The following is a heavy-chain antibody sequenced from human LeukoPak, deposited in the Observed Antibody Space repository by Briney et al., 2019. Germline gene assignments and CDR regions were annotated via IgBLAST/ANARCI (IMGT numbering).Heavy chain of an antibody. V-gene: IGHV4-39*07. CDR2: IYYSGST. D-gene: IGHD2-2*01. CDR1: GGSMSSSSYY. J-gene: IGHJ3*02. CDR3: ARGGRVVPPLAGLDAFDI. Sequence: SETLSLTCTVSGGSMSSSSYYWGWIRQPPGKGLEWIGSIYYSGSTYYNPSLKSRVTISVDTSKNQFSLKLSSVTAADTAVYYCARGGRVVPPLAGLDAFDIWGQGTMVTVSS.